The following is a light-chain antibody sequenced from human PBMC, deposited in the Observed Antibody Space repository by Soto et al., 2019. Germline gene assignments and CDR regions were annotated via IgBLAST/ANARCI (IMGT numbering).Light chain of an antibody. Sequence: EVVLTQSPGTLSLSPGERATLSCRASQNVFNNYLACYQQRPGQSPRLLIYDTSTRATGVPDRFSASGSGTDFTLTIRSLEPEDFAVYYCQQYGGSPLVTFGGGTKVEIK. V-gene: IGKV3-20*01. CDR3: QQYGGSPLVT. J-gene: IGKJ4*01. CDR2: DTS. CDR1: QNVFNNY.